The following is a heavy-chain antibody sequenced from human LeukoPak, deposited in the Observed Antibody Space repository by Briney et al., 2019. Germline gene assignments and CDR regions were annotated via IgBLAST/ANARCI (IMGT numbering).Heavy chain of an antibody. D-gene: IGHD3-10*01. CDR3: ARAYYYGSGSSTYAFDI. J-gene: IGHJ3*02. V-gene: IGHV1-2*04. Sequence: ASVKVSCKASGYTFTGYYMHWVRQAPGQGLEWMGWINPNSGGTNYAQKFQGWVTMTRDTSISTAYMELSRLRSDDTAVYYCARAYYYGSGSSTYAFDIWGQGTMVTVSS. CDR1: GYTFTGYY. CDR2: INPNSGGT.